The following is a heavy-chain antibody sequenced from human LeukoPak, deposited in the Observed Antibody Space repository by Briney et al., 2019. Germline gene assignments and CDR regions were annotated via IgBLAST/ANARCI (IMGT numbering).Heavy chain of an antibody. D-gene: IGHD6-25*01. V-gene: IGHV1-69*13. Sequence: SVKVSCKASGGTFSSYAISWVRQAPGQGLEWMGGIIPIFGTANYAQKFQGRVTITADESTSTAYMELSSLRSEDTAVYYCARALADHDAFDIWGQGTMVTVSS. CDR2: IIPIFGTA. CDR1: GGTFSSYA. CDR3: ARALADHDAFDI. J-gene: IGHJ3*02.